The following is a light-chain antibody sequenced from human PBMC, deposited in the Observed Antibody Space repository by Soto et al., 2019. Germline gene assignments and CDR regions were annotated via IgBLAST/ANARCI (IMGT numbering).Light chain of an antibody. V-gene: IGKV3-11*01. CDR2: DAS. Sequence: EIVLTQSPATLSLSPGERATLSCRASQSVSSYLAWYQQKPGQAPRLLIYDASNRATGIPARFSGSGSGTDFTLTISSLEPEDFAVYYCHQHNNWWTFGQGTKVDIK. J-gene: IGKJ1*01. CDR3: HQHNNWWT. CDR1: QSVSSY.